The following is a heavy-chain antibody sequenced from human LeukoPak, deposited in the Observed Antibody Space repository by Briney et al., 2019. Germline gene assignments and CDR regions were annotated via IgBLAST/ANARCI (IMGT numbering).Heavy chain of an antibody. CDR2: IYTSGST. CDR1: GGSISSYY. CDR3: ARGAAAAGDDYWYFDL. V-gene: IGHV4-4*07. D-gene: IGHD6-13*01. Sequence: SETLSLTCTVSGGSISSYYWSWIRQPAGKGLEWIGRIYTSGSTNYNPSLKSRVAMSVDTSKNQFSLKLSSVTAADTAVYYCARGAAAAGDDYWYFDLWGRSTLVTVSS. J-gene: IGHJ2*01.